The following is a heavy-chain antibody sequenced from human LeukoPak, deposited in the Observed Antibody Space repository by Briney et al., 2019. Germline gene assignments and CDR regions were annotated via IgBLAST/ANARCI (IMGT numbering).Heavy chain of an antibody. J-gene: IGHJ4*02. CDR1: GFTFSSYS. V-gene: IGHV3-48*01. CDR3: ARGAVAGDLDY. D-gene: IGHD2-15*01. Sequence: GGSLRLSCAASGFTFSSYSMNWVRQAPGKGLERVSYISSSSSTIYYADSVKGRFTISRDNAKNSLYLQMNSLRAEDTAVYYCARGAVAGDLDYWGQGTLVTVSS. CDR2: ISSSSSTI.